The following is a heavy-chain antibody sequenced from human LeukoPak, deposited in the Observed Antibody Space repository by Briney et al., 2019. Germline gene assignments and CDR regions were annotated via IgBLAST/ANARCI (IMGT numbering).Heavy chain of an antibody. Sequence: GGSLRLSCAASGFTFSSYWMSWVRQAPGKGLECVANIKQDGTDKYYVDSVKGRFTISRDDAKTSLYLQMNSLRAEDTAVYYCARETFMDVWGQGTTVTVSS. D-gene: IGHD2/OR15-2a*01. J-gene: IGHJ6*02. CDR1: GFTFSSYW. CDR2: IKQDGTDK. V-gene: IGHV3-7*05. CDR3: ARETFMDV.